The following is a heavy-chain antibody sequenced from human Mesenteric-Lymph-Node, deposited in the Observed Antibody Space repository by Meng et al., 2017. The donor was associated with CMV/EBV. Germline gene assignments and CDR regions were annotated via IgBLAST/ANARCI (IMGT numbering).Heavy chain of an antibody. CDR1: GYRFTGYY. J-gene: IGHJ4*02. CDR3: ARDYGNNAFDY. Sequence: ASVLVSCKASGYRFTGYYIHWVRQAPGQGLEWMGWININSGGSNYAQQFQGRVTMTRDTSIGTAYMELSRLRSDDTAVYFCARDYGNNAFDYWGQGTLVTVSS. D-gene: IGHD4-17*01. V-gene: IGHV1-2*02. CDR2: ININSGGS.